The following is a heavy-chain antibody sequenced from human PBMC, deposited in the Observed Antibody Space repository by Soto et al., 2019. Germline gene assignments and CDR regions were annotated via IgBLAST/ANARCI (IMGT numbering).Heavy chain of an antibody. CDR1: GFTFTDYY. CDR3: ARDGSSSSSYYNYYGMDT. Sequence: QVQLVESGGGLVQPGGSLRLSCAASGFTFTDYYMSWIRQAPGKGLEWVSYISNSGSTIYYADSVKGRFTISRDNAKNSLYLQMSSLRAEDTAVYYCARDGSSSSSYYNYYGMDTWGQGTTVTVSS. CDR2: ISNSGSTI. D-gene: IGHD6-6*01. V-gene: IGHV3-11*01. J-gene: IGHJ6*02.